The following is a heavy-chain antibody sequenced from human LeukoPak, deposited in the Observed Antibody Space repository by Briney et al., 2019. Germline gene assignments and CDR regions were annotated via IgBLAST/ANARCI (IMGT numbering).Heavy chain of an antibody. CDR2: IYYGGST. Sequence: SETLSLTCTVSGGSISSSTYFWGWIRQPPGKGLEWIGSIYYGGSTYYNPSLKSRVTISVDTSKSQFSLKLSSVTAADTAVYSCARINDYGFDYWGQGTLVTVSS. D-gene: IGHD4-17*01. J-gene: IGHJ4*02. CDR1: GGSISSSTYF. V-gene: IGHV4-39*01. CDR3: ARINDYGFDY.